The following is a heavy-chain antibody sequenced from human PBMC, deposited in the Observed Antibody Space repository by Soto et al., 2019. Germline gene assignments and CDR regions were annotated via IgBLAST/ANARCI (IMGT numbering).Heavy chain of an antibody. Sequence: GGSLRLSCAASGFTFSSYWMHWVRQAPGKGLVWVSRINSDGSSTSYADSVKGRFTISRDNAKNTLYLQMNSLRAEDTAVYYCARGVLYGSGSFYNGGKNYYYYGMDVWGQGTTVTVSS. CDR1: GFTFSSYW. CDR2: INSDGSST. V-gene: IGHV3-74*01. D-gene: IGHD3-10*01. CDR3: ARGVLYGSGSFYNGGKNYYYYGMDV. J-gene: IGHJ6*02.